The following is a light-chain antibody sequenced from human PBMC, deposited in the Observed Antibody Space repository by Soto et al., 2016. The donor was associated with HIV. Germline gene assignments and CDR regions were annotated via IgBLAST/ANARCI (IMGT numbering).Light chain of an antibody. CDR2: DDD. V-gene: IGLV3-21*02. CDR1: NIGDRS. CDR3: QVWHSSSDHRV. Sequence: SYELTQAPSVSVAPGQTARITCGGHNIGDRSVHWYQQRPGQAPVLVVYDDDDRPSGIPERFSGSNSGNTATLTISRVEAGDEADYHCQVWHSSSDHRVFGGGTKLTVL. J-gene: IGLJ3*02.